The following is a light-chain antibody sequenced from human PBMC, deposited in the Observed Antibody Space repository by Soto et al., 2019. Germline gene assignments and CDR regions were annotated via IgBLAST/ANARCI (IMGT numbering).Light chain of an antibody. V-gene: IGKV3-20*01. CDR1: QTVYNNN. Sequence: EIVLTQSPGTLSLSPGERATISCRASQTVYNNNFAWYQHKPGQAPRLLIYDTSRRATGIPERFSGSESETDFTLTISRLEPEDFALYYCQQYVFSPRTFSQGTKV. J-gene: IGKJ1*01. CDR3: QQYVFSPRT. CDR2: DTS.